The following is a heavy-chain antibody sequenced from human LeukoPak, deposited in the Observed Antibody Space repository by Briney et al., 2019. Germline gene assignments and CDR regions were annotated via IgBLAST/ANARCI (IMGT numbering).Heavy chain of an antibody. CDR2: IYDGGST. CDR3: ARDSPKRYSGSHFDY. V-gene: IGHV4-59*02. Sequence: SETLSLTCTVSGGSVNSYYWSWIRQPPGKGLEWIGFIYDGGSTSYNSSLKSRVAISVDRSKNQFSLTLSSVTAADTAIYYCARDSPKRYSGSHFDYWGQGTLVTVSS. J-gene: IGHJ4*02. CDR1: GGSVNSYY. D-gene: IGHD1-26*01.